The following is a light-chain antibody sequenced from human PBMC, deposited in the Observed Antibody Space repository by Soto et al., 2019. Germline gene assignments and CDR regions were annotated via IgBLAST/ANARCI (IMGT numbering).Light chain of an antibody. CDR3: LLDYSYFWA. Sequence: IQMTQSPSSLSASVEDRVIITCRASQSISNHLNWYQQKPGKAPKLLIFAASSLQSGVPSRFSGSGSGRDFTLTISSPQPEDFATYYCLLDYSYFWAFGQGTKVDIK. J-gene: IGKJ1*01. V-gene: IGKV1-6*01. CDR1: QSISNH. CDR2: AAS.